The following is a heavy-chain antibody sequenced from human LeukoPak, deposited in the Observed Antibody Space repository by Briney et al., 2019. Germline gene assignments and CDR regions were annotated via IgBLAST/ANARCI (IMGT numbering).Heavy chain of an antibody. CDR3: ARDHLPAGAPGYYMDV. J-gene: IGHJ6*03. Sequence: SETLSLTCTVSGGSVSSHFWSWIRQPPEKGLEWIGYIYNSGITNYNPSLKSRVTMSVDTSKNQFSLMLRSVTAADTAVYYCARDHLPAGAPGYYMDVWGKGTTVTVSS. V-gene: IGHV4-59*02. D-gene: IGHD4/OR15-4a*01. CDR2: IYNSGIT. CDR1: GGSVSSHF.